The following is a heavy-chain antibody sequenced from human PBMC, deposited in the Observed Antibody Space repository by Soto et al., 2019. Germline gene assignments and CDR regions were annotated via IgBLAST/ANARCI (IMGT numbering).Heavy chain of an antibody. D-gene: IGHD6-13*01. Sequence: QVTLKESGPVLVKPTETLTLTCTVSGFSLSNARMGVSWIRQSPGKALEWLAHIFSNDEKSYSTSLKSRLTISKDTSKSQVVLTMTNVDPVDTATYYCARIPFSSRCWTDAFDIWGQGTMVTVSS. CDR1: GFSLSNARMG. J-gene: IGHJ3*02. CDR2: IFSNDEK. CDR3: ARIPFSSRCWTDAFDI. V-gene: IGHV2-26*01.